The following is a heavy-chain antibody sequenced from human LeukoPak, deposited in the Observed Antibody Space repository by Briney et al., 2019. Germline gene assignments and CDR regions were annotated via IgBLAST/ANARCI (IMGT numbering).Heavy chain of an antibody. Sequence: GESLKISCKASGFSFDSYWIGWVRQMPGKGLEWMGIIYLGDSQTRYNPSFRGQVTISADRSINTAYLQWTSLKASDTAIYYCARGRSGFSSSYNGGYFDYWGQGTLVTVSS. J-gene: IGHJ4*02. D-gene: IGHD1-1*01. CDR1: GFSFDSYW. CDR3: ARGRSGFSSSYNGGYFDY. CDR2: IYLGDSQT. V-gene: IGHV5-51*01.